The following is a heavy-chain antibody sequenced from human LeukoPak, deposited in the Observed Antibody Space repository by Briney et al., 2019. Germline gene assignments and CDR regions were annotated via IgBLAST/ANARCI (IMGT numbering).Heavy chain of an antibody. CDR3: ARHDVVTPYFDS. CDR1: GDSISTSSFY. J-gene: IGHJ4*02. V-gene: IGHV4-39*01. CDR2: IYSSGST. D-gene: IGHD4-23*01. Sequence: SETLSLTCTVSGDSISTSSFYWGWLRQPPGKGLEWFGSIYSSGSTYYNPSLKSRVTMSVDTSKNQFSLNLSSVTAADTGLYYCARHDVVTPYFDSWGQGTLVTVSS.